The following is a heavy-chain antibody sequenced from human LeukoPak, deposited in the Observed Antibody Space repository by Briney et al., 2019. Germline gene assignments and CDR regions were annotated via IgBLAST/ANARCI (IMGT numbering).Heavy chain of an antibody. CDR2: MNPNSGNT. Sequence: ASVKVSCKASGYTFTSYDINWVRQASGQGLEWMGWMNPNSGNTSYAQKFQGRVTMTRNTSISTAYMELSSLRSEDTAVYYCARGPITMVRGVINKYYYYGMDVWGQGTTVTVSS. CDR1: GYTFTSYD. CDR3: ARGPITMVRGVINKYYYYGMDV. D-gene: IGHD3-10*01. V-gene: IGHV1-8*01. J-gene: IGHJ6*02.